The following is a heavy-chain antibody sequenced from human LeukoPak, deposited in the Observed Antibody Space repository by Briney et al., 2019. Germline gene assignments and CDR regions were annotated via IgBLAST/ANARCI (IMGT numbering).Heavy chain of an antibody. V-gene: IGHV1-18*01. Sequence: GASVKVSCKASGYTFTSYGISWVRQAPGQGLEWMGWISAYNGNTNYAQKLQGRVTMTRDTSTSTVYMELSSLRSEDTAVYYCARGSARRRDDAFDIWGQGTMVTVSS. CDR3: ARGSARRRDDAFDI. CDR1: GYTFTSYG. J-gene: IGHJ3*02. CDR2: ISAYNGNT. D-gene: IGHD6-6*01.